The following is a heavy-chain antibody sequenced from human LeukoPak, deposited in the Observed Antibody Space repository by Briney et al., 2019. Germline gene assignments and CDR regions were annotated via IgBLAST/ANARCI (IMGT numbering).Heavy chain of an antibody. CDR1: GFTFEDYA. V-gene: IGHV3-9*01. D-gene: IGHD6-13*01. Sequence: GGSLRLSCAASGFTFEDYAMHWVRQAPGKGLKWVSGISWNSGSIGYADSVKGRFTISRDNAKNSLYLQMNSLRAEDTALYYCASGGIAAAGIGDGMDVWGQGTTVTVSS. CDR2: ISWNSGSI. CDR3: ASGGIAAAGIGDGMDV. J-gene: IGHJ6*02.